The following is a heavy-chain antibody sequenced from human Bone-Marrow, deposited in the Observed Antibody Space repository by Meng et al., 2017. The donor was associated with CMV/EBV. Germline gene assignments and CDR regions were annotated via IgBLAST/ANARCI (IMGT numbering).Heavy chain of an antibody. Sequence: GGSLRLSCAASGFTFDDYAMHWVRQAPGTGLEWVSGISWNSGSIGYADSVKGRFTISRDNARNSLYLQMNSLRAEDMPLYYCAKGTQSSLYTPFYNWGQGTLDTVSS. D-gene: IGHD3-16*02. V-gene: IGHV3-9*03. CDR1: GFTFDDYA. J-gene: IGHJ4*02. CDR2: ISWNSGSI. CDR3: AKGTQSSLYTPFYN.